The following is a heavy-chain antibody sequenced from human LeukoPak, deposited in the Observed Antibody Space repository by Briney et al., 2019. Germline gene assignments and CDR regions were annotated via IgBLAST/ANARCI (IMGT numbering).Heavy chain of an antibody. D-gene: IGHD4-17*01. Sequence: GASVKVSCKASGYTFTGYYMHWVRQAPGQGLEWMGWINPNSGGTNYAQRFQGRVTMTRDTSISTAYMELSSLRSDDTAVYYCARALTTVTTEGDWGQGTLVTVSS. CDR1: GYTFTGYY. J-gene: IGHJ4*02. CDR2: INPNSGGT. CDR3: ARALTTVTTEGD. V-gene: IGHV1-2*02.